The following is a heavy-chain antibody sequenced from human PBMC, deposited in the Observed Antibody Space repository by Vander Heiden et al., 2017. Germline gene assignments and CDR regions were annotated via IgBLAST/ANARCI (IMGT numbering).Heavy chain of an antibody. Sequence: GKGLEWVSAISGSGGSTYYADSVKGRFTISRDNSKNTLYLQMNSLRAEDTAVYYCAKGSRARAWGQVRTYYYDSSGLHWGQGTLVTVSS. D-gene: IGHD3-22*01. J-gene: IGHJ4*02. CDR3: AKGSRARAWGQVRTYYYDSSGLH. CDR2: ISGSGGST. V-gene: IGHV3-23*01.